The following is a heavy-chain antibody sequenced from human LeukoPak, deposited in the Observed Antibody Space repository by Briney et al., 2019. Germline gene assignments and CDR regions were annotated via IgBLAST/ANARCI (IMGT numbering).Heavy chain of an antibody. Sequence: SETLSLTCTVSGGSISSYYWSWIRQPPGKGLEWIGYNYYSGSTNYNPSLKSRVTISVDTSKNQFSLKLSSVTAADTAVYYCARAGPTVTYYYYYYMDVWGKGTTVTVSS. J-gene: IGHJ6*03. CDR3: ARAGPTVTYYYYYYMDV. V-gene: IGHV4-59*01. CDR2: NYYSGST. D-gene: IGHD4-17*01. CDR1: GGSISSYY.